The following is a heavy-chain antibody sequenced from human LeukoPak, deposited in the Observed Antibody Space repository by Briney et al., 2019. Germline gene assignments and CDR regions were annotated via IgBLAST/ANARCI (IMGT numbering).Heavy chain of an antibody. CDR2: ISSSSSYI. J-gene: IGHJ4*02. V-gene: IGHV3-21*04. Sequence: GGSLRLSCVVSGFTLSGHSINWVRQAPGKGLEWVSSISSSSSYIYYTDSVKGRFTISRDNAKNMLYLQIKSLGAEDTAIYYCAKLDGSGAGSSRPPIDYWGQGSLVTVSS. CDR1: GFTLSGHS. D-gene: IGHD3-10*01. CDR3: AKLDGSGAGSSRPPIDY.